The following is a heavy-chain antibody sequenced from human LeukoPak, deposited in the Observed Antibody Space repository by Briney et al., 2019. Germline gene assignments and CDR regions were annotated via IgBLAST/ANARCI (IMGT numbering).Heavy chain of an antibody. Sequence: ASVKVSCKAPGYTFTSYYMHWVRQAPGQGLEWMGIINPSGGSTSYAQKFQGRVTMTRDMSTSTVYMELSSLRSEDTAVYYCARGEALYSSSWYALENWGQGTLVTVSS. CDR3: ARGEALYSSSWYALEN. V-gene: IGHV1-46*01. J-gene: IGHJ4*02. D-gene: IGHD6-13*01. CDR2: INPSGGST. CDR1: GYTFTSYY.